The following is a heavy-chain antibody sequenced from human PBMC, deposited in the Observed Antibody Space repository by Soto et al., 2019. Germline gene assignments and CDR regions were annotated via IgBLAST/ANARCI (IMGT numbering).Heavy chain of an antibody. CDR2: ISGSGGST. CDR1: GFTFSSYA. CDR3: AKEGNYDFWSGYYKGQAFDY. Sequence: GGSLRLSCAASGFTFSSYAMSWVRQAPGKGLECVSAISGSGGSTYYADSVKGRFTISRDNSKNTLYLKMNSLRAEDTAVYYCAKEGNYDFWSGYYKGQAFDYWGQGTLVTVSS. D-gene: IGHD3-3*01. J-gene: IGHJ4*02. V-gene: IGHV3-23*01.